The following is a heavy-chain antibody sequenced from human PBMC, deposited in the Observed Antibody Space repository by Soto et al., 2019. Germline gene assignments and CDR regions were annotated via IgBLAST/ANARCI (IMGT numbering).Heavy chain of an antibody. V-gene: IGHV3-30*04. Sequence: QVQLVESGGGVVQPGRSLRLSCAASGFSFSKYAMHWVRQAPGKGLEWVAVISYDDGRNKYYAYSVKGRFTISRDNSKNTLYVQMNSLRGEDTAVYYCAREGPPGFGCSGANCYSGSMDVWGQGITVTVSS. CDR3: AREGPPGFGCSGANCYSGSMDV. J-gene: IGHJ6*02. CDR2: ISYDDGRNK. CDR1: GFSFSKYA. D-gene: IGHD2-15*01.